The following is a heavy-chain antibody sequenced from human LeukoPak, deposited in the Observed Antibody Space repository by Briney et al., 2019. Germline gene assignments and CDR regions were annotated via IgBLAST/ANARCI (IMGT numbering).Heavy chain of an antibody. CDR3: ARDRGGNEFDY. D-gene: IGHD4-23*01. CDR2: ISYDGNNN. J-gene: IGHJ4*02. V-gene: IGHV3-30*03. CDR1: GFTFSNYG. Sequence: PAGSLRLSCTASGFTFSNYGTHWVRQAPGKGLEWMATISYDGNNNYYTYSVKGRFTVSRDNSKNTLYLQMNSLRGEDTGVYYCARDRGGNEFDYWGQGTLVTVSS.